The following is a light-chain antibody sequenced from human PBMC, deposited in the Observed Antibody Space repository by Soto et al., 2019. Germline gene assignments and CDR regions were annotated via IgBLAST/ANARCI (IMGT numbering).Light chain of an antibody. Sequence: DIQVTQSPSTLSASVGDRVTVTCRASQSINVWLAWYQQKPGKAPKLLIREASSLHTGVPSRFGGSGSGTEVTLTITSLQPDDFATYYCRYYGTFGQATKLEIK. J-gene: IGKJ2*01. CDR1: QSINVW. CDR2: EAS. CDR3: RYYGT. V-gene: IGKV1-5*03.